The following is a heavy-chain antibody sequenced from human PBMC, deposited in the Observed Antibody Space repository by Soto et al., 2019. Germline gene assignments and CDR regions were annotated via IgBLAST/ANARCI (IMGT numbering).Heavy chain of an antibody. J-gene: IGHJ5*02. CDR2: ITSSGGPT. CDR3: LTGGSLYH. Sequence: EVHLLESGGGLIQPGGSLRLSCAASGFPFSTYEMTWARQSPGKGLEWVAFITSSGGPTYYADSVRGRFTISRDNSKNTLYLPMDSLRVDDTAIYSCLTGGSLYHWGQGTLVTVSS. V-gene: IGHV3-23*01. CDR1: GFPFSTYE. D-gene: IGHD5-12*01.